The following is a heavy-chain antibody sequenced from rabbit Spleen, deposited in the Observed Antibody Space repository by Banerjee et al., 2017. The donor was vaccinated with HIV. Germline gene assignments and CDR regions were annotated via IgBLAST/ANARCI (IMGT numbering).Heavy chain of an antibody. CDR1: GFSFSDRDV. CDR3: VRDKASISGDYGPYYFNL. V-gene: IGHV1S47*01. CDR2: IDPIFANT. Sequence: QEQLVESGGGLVQPEGSLTLTCKASGFSFSDRDVMCWVRQAPGKGLEWIGYIDPIFANTYYASWVNGRFTISSHNAQNMLYLQLNSLTAADTATYFCVRDKASISGDYGPYYFNLWGQGTLVTVS. D-gene: IGHD1-1*01. J-gene: IGHJ4*01.